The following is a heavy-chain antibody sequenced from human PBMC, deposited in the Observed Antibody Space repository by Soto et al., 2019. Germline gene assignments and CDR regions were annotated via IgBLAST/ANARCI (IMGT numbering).Heavy chain of an antibody. J-gene: IGHJ3*02. Sequence: SVKVSCKASGGTFSSYAISWVRQAPGQGLEWMGGIIPIFGTANYAQKFQGRVTITADESTSTAYMELSSLRSEDTAVYYCARVRSGVTIFGVVPLDDAFDIWGKGTMVTVSS. CDR1: GGTFSSYA. CDR3: ARVRSGVTIFGVVPLDDAFDI. V-gene: IGHV1-69*13. D-gene: IGHD3-3*01. CDR2: IIPIFGTA.